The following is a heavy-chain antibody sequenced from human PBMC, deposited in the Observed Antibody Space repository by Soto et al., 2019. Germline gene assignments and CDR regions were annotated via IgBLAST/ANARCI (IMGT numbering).Heavy chain of an antibody. D-gene: IGHD3-3*02. V-gene: IGHV1-69*12. J-gene: IGHJ6*02. CDR2: IMPVFATP. CDR1: GGTFSTSA. CDR3: ARDKDRQQLGGNYYYILDV. Sequence: QVQLVQSGAEVKKPGSSVKVSCKASGGTFSTSAISWVRQAPGQGLEWVGGIMPVFATPDYAQKFQGRVTITADESTITAYLELTSLRTDDTAVYYCARDKDRQQLGGNYYYILDVWGQGTAITVSS.